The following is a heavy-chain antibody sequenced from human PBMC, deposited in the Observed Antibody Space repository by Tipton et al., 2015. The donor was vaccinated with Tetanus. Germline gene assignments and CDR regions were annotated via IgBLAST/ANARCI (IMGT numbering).Heavy chain of an antibody. CDR2: ISYDGSNK. CDR3: ARDTAADGYNGPDY. V-gene: IGHV3-30*04. J-gene: IGHJ4*02. D-gene: IGHD5-24*01. CDR1: GFTFSSYA. Sequence: SLRLSCAASGFTFSSYAMHWVRQAPGKGLEWVAVISYDGSNKYYADSVKGRFTISRDNSKNTLYLQMNSLRAEDTAVYYCARDTAADGYNGPDYWGQGTLVTVSS.